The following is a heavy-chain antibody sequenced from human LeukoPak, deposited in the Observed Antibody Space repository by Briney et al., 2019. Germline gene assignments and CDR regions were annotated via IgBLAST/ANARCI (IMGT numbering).Heavy chain of an antibody. D-gene: IGHD6-6*01. CDR2: INHIGST. CDR3: AREHIAARPVDP. V-gene: IGHV4-34*01. CDR1: GGSFSGYY. J-gene: IGHJ5*02. Sequence: PSETLSLTCAVYGGSFSGYYWSCIRQPPGKGLEWIWEINHIGSTNYTPSLKSRVTISVDTSKNQLSLKLSYVTAADTAVYYCAREHIAARPVDPWGQGTLVTVSS.